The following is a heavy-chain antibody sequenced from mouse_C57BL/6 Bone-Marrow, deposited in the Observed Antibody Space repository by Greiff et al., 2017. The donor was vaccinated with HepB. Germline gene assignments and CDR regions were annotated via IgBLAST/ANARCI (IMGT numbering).Heavy chain of an antibody. CDR2: ISSGSSTI. V-gene: IGHV5-17*01. CDR3: ARGYFYGTWFAY. D-gene: IGHD1-1*01. J-gene: IGHJ3*01. Sequence: EVKVVESGGGLVKPGGSLKLSCAASGFTFSDYGMHWVRQAPEKGLEWVAYISSGSSTIYYADTVKGRFTISRDNAKNTLFLQMTSLRSEDTAMYYCARGYFYGTWFAYWGQGTLVTVSA. CDR1: GFTFSDYG.